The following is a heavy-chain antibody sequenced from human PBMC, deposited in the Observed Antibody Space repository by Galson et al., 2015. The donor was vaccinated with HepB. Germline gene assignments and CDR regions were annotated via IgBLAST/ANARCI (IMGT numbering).Heavy chain of an antibody. D-gene: IGHD3-3*01. CDR3: ARGRGYDFRY. CDR2: ISGSGDRT. V-gene: IGHV3-23*01. J-gene: IGHJ4*02. Sequence: SLRLSCAASGFTFSNYAMSWVRQAPGKGLQWVSAISGSGDRTYYADSVKGRFTISRDNSKNTLYLQLNSLRAEDTAVYYCARGRGYDFRYWGQGTLVTVSS. CDR1: GFTFSNYA.